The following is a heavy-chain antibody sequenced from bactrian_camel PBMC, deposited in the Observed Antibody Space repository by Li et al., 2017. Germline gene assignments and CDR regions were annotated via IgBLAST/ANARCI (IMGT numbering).Heavy chain of an antibody. V-gene: IGHV3S6*01. J-gene: IGHJ4*01. CDR3: NVGLCGTWPPGQDNY. CDR1: GFTFSSHG. D-gene: IGHD5*01. Sequence: VQLVESGGGLVQPGGSLRLSCAASGFTFSSHGMTWVRQAPGKGQEWVSAIDSDGTNTYYHDSVKGRFTFAQDNTENAVSLQMNSLKPEDTATYYCNVGLCGTWPPGQDNYWGQGTQVTVS. CDR2: IDSDGTNT.